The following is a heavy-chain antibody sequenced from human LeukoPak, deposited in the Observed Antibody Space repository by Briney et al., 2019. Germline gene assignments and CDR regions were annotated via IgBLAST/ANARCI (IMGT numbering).Heavy chain of an antibody. CDR2: IRGSGGGT. CDR1: GFTFNSYA. J-gene: IGHJ4*02. V-gene: IGHV3-23*01. Sequence: GGSLRLSCAASGFTFNSYAMSWVREAPGKGLEWVSAIRGSGGGTYYADSVKGRFTISRDNSKNTLYLQMNSLRDEDTALYYCAKAGIGVVGYFDYWGQGTLVTVSS. D-gene: IGHD6-19*01. CDR3: AKAGIGVVGYFDY.